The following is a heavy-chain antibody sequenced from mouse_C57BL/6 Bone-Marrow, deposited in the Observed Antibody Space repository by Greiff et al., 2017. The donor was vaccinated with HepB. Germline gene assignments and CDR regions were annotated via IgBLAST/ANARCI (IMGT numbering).Heavy chain of an antibody. J-gene: IGHJ4*01. Sequence: EVKLMESGPELVKPGASVKISCKASGYSFTGYYMHWVKQSHGNILDWIGYIYPYNGVSSYNQKFKGKATLTVDKSSSTAYMELRSLTSEDSAVYYCARDYSNYVYAMDYWGQGTSVTVSS. CDR2: IYPYNGVS. D-gene: IGHD2-5*01. CDR1: GYSFTGYY. CDR3: ARDYSNYVYAMDY. V-gene: IGHV1-31*01.